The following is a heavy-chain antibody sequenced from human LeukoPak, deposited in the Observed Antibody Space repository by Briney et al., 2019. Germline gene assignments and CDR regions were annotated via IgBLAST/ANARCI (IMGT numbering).Heavy chain of an antibody. J-gene: IGHJ4*02. Sequence: GESLKFSCKGSGYTFTNYWIGWVRQMPGKGLEFMGIIYPGDSDTRYSPSFQGQVTISVDKSINTAHLQWSSLKASDSAMYYCARAGYSNRWDGVDYWGREPWSPSPQ. CDR1: GYTFTNYW. D-gene: IGHD2/OR15-2a*01. CDR2: IYPGDSDT. V-gene: IGHV5-51*01. CDR3: ARAGYSNRWDGVDY.